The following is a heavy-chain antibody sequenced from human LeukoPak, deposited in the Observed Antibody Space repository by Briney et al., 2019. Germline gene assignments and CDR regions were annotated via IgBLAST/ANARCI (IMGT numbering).Heavy chain of an antibody. J-gene: IGHJ4*02. D-gene: IGHD5-24*01. CDR2: IIPIFGTA. Sequence: SVKVSCKASGYTFTGYYMHWVRQAPGQGLEWMGGIIPIFGTANYAQKFQGRVTITADKSTSTAYMELSSLRSDDKAVYYCAIRDGHTDHWGQGTLVTVSS. CDR3: AIRDGHTDH. V-gene: IGHV1-69*06. CDR1: GYTFTGYY.